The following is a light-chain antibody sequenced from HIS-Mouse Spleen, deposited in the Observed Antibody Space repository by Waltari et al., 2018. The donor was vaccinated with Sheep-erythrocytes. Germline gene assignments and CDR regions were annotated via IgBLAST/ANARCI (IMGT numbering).Light chain of an antibody. CDR1: SGSIASNY. Sequence: TISCTGSSGSIASNYVQWYQQRPGSAPTTVIYEDNQRPSGVPDRFSGSIDSSSNSASLTISGLKTEDEADYYCQSYDSSNYVFGTGTKVTVL. J-gene: IGLJ1*01. CDR2: EDN. CDR3: QSYDSSNYV. V-gene: IGLV6-57*02.